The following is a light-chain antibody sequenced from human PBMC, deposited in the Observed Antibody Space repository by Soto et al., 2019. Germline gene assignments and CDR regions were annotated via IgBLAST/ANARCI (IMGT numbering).Light chain of an antibody. CDR3: QQSSSTLVYT. CDR1: QSISSW. Sequence: DIQMTQSPSTLSASVGDRVTITCRASQSISSWLAWYQQKPGKAPKLLIYDASSLESGVPSRFSGSGSGTDFTLTISSLQPEDFATYYCQQSSSTLVYTFGPGTKVEI. J-gene: IGKJ2*01. CDR2: DAS. V-gene: IGKV1-5*01.